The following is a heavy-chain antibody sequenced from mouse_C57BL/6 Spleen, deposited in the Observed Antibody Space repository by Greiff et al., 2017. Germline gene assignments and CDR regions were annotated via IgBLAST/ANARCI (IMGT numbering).Heavy chain of an antibody. CDR2: ISSGGSYT. J-gene: IGHJ2*01. Sequence: EVQVVESGGDLVKPGGSLKLSCAASGFTFSSYGMSWVRQTPDKRLEWVATISSGGSYTYYPDSVKGRFTISRDNAKNTLYVQMSSLKSEDTAMYYCARGGFYCGSSGYYFDYWGQGTTLTVSS. CDR1: GFTFSSYG. CDR3: ARGGFYCGSSGYYFDY. D-gene: IGHD1-1*01. V-gene: IGHV5-6*01.